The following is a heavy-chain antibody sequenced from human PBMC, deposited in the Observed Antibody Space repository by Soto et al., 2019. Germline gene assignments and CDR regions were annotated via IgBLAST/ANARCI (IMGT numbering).Heavy chain of an antibody. V-gene: IGHV3-48*03. Sequence: GGSLRLSCAASGFTFSSYEMNWVRQAPGKGLEWVSYISSSGSTIYYADSVKGRFTISRDNAKNSLYLQMNSLRAEDTAVYYCARGNCGGDYYPEYFQHWGQGTLVTVSS. CDR3: ARGNCGGDYYPEYFQH. J-gene: IGHJ1*01. CDR1: GFTFSSYE. D-gene: IGHD2-21*02. CDR2: ISSSGSTI.